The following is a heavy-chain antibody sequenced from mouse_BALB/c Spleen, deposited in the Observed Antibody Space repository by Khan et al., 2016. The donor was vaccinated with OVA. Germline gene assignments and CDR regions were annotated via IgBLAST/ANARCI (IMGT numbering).Heavy chain of an antibody. J-gene: IGHJ1*01. CDR1: GFSLTSYG. D-gene: IGHD2-1*01. V-gene: IGHV2-9*02. CDR3: ARYYGNYGWYFDV. CDR2: IWTGGST. Sequence: VELVESGPGLVAPSQSLSITCTVSGFSLTSYGVHWVRQPPGKGLEWLGVIWTGGSTNYNSALMSRLSISKDNSKRQVFLKMNSLQTDDTAMYYCARYYGNYGWYFDVWGAGTTVTVSS.